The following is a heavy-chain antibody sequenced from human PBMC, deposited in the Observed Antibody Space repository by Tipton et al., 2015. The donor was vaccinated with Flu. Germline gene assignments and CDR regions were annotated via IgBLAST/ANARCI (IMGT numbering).Heavy chain of an antibody. J-gene: IGHJ6*02. CDR2: IYYSGST. Sequence: TLSLTCTVSGGSISSFYWSWIRQPPGKGLELIGYIYYSGSTNYNPSLMSRATMSVDTSKNQFSLKLNSVTAADTAVYYCASATTVTTSGMDVWGQGTTVTVSS. D-gene: IGHD4-11*01. CDR3: ASATTVTTSGMDV. CDR1: GGSISSFY. V-gene: IGHV4-59*01.